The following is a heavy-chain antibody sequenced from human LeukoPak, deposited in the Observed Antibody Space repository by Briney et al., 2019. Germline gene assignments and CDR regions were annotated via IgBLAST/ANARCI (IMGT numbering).Heavy chain of an antibody. CDR2: IYYSGNT. V-gene: IGHV4-30-4*01. CDR3: ARTYIDYLPL. CDR1: GGSITSDDYS. J-gene: IGHJ4*02. Sequence: PSQTLSLTCTVSGGSITSDDYSWSWIRQPPGKGLEWIGYIYYSGNTYYNPSLKCRVTISVDTSKNQFSLKLSSVTAADTAVYYCARTYIDYLPLWGQGTLVTVSS. D-gene: IGHD4-11*01.